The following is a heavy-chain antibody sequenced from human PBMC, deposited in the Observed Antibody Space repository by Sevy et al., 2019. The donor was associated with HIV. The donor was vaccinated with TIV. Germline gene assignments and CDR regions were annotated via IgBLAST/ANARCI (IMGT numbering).Heavy chain of an antibody. CDR1: GFTFTSSA. D-gene: IGHD6-13*01. CDR2: IVVGRGNT. V-gene: IGHV1-58*01. CDR3: ATEGIAGDYFDY. J-gene: IGHJ4*02. Sequence: ASVKVSCKASGFTFTSSAVQWVRQARGQRLEWIGWIVVGRGNTNYAKKFQERVTITRDMSTSTAYMELSSLRSEDTAVYYCATEGIAGDYFDYWGQGTLVTVSS.